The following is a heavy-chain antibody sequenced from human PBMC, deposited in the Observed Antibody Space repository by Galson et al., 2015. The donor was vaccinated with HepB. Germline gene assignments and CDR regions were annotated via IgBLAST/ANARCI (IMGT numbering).Heavy chain of an antibody. Sequence: SLRLSCAASGFTVSSNYMNWVRQAPGKGLEWGSILYSGGSTYYADSVKGRFTISRDNSKNTLYLQMNSLRAEDTAGYYFARLFAAMLDYWGQGTLVTVSS. D-gene: IGHD5-18*01. CDR1: GFTVSSNY. CDR3: ARLFAAMLDY. V-gene: IGHV3-53*01. CDR2: LYSGGST. J-gene: IGHJ4*02.